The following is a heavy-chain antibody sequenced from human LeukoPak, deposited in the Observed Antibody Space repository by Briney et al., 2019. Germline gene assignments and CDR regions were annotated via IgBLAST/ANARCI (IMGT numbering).Heavy chain of an antibody. CDR2: ISSSSSYI. D-gene: IGHD6-19*01. J-gene: IGHJ4*02. CDR3: AIDRYSSGWYTFDY. V-gene: IGHV3-21*01. Sequence: GGSLRLSCAASGFAFSNFGINWVRQAPGKGLEWLSSISSSSSYISYADSVKGRFTISRDNAKNSLDLQMNSLRAEDTAVYYCAIDRYSSGWYTFDYWGQGTLVTVSS. CDR1: GFAFSNFG.